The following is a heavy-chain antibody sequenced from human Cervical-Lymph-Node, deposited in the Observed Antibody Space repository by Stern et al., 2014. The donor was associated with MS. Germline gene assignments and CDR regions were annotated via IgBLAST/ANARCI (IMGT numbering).Heavy chain of an antibody. CDR2: ISYDGSNK. CDR1: GFTFSSYG. J-gene: IGHJ4*02. CDR3: AKAPGRATVTPDY. Sequence: VQLVESGGGVVQPGRSLRLSCAASGFTFSSYGMHWVRQAPGKGLGWVAVISYDGSNKYYADSVKGRFTISRDNSKNTLYLQMNSLRAEDTAVYYCAKAPGRATVTPDYWGQGTLVTVS. V-gene: IGHV3-30*18. D-gene: IGHD4-17*01.